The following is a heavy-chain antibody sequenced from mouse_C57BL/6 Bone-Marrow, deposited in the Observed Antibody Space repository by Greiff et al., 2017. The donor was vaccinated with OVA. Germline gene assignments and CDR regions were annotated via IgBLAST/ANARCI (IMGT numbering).Heavy chain of an antibody. CDR2: IYPGGGYT. CDR3: ARSADGPYAMDY. V-gene: IGHV1-63*01. CDR1: GYTFTNYW. D-gene: IGHD2-3*01. Sequence: VMLVESGAELVRPGTSVKMSCKASGYTFTNYWIGWAKQRPGHGLEWIGDIYPGGGYTNYNEKFKGKATLTADKSSSTAYMQFSSLTSEDSAIYYCARSADGPYAMDYWGQGTSVTVSS. J-gene: IGHJ4*01.